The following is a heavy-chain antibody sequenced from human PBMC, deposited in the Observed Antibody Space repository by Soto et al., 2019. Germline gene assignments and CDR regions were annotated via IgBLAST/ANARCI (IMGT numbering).Heavy chain of an antibody. CDR3: AREGYYDSSGYPQTFDY. J-gene: IGHJ4*02. V-gene: IGHV3-33*01. D-gene: IGHD3-22*01. CDR1: GFTFSSYG. Sequence: QVQLVECGGGVVQPGRSLRLSCAASGFTFSSYGMHWVRQAPGKGLEWVAVIWYDGSNKYYADSVKGRFTISRDNSKNTLYLQMNSLRAEDTAVYYCAREGYYDSSGYPQTFDYWGQGTLVTVSS. CDR2: IWYDGSNK.